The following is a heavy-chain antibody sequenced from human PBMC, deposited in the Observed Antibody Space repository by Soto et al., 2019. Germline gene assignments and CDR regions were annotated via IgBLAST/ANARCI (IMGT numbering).Heavy chain of an antibody. V-gene: IGHV3-30*18. CDR3: AKDRRQLDPIYYYYGMDV. CDR2: ISYDGSNK. J-gene: IGHJ6*02. Sequence: GGSLRLSCAASGFTFSSYGMHWVRQAPGKGLEWVAVISYDGSNKYYADSVKGRFTISRDNSKNTLYLQMNSLRAEDTAVYYCAKDRRQLDPIYYYYGMDVWGQGTTVTVSS. CDR1: GFTFSSYG. D-gene: IGHD6-6*01.